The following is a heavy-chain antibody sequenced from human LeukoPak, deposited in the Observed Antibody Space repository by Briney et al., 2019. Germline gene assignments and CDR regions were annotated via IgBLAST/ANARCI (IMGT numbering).Heavy chain of an antibody. D-gene: IGHD6-19*01. J-gene: IGHJ3*02. CDR1: GFTFSSYG. V-gene: IGHV3-30*18. Sequence: GGSLRLSCASSGFTFSSYGMHWVRQAPGKGLEWVAVISYDGSNKYYADSVKGRFTISRDNSKNTLYLQMSSLRAEDTAVYYCAKWAVPVDYAFDIWGQGTMVTVSS. CDR3: AKWAVPVDYAFDI. CDR2: ISYDGSNK.